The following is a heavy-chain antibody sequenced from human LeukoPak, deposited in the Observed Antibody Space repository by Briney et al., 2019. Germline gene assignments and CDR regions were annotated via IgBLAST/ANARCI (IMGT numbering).Heavy chain of an antibody. CDR1: GYTFTGYH. CDR2: INPNSGGT. D-gene: IGHD2-2*01. V-gene: IGHV1-2*02. CDR3: ARGDIVVVPAAMGAFDI. J-gene: IGHJ3*02. Sequence: GASVKVSCKASGYTFTGYHMHWVRQAPGQGLEWMGWINPNSGGTNYAQKFQGRVTMTRDTSISTAYMELSRLRSDDTAVYYCARGDIVVVPAAMGAFDIWGQGTMVTVSS.